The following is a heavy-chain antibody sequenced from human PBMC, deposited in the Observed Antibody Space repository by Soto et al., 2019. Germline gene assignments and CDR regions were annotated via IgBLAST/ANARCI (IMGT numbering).Heavy chain of an antibody. J-gene: IGHJ6*02. CDR1: GFTVSRNY. Sequence: EVQLVETGGGLIQLGGSLRLSCAASGFTVSRNYMSWVRQAPGKGLEWVSYIYSDGTTYYADSVKGRFTISRDNSNNTLYLHMNSLRVEDTAAYYCARDQFYGSASSNKRYSYFYGMDVWGQGTTVTVSS. D-gene: IGHD3-10*01. V-gene: IGHV3-53*02. CDR3: ARDQFYGSASSNKRYSYFYGMDV. CDR2: IYSDGTT.